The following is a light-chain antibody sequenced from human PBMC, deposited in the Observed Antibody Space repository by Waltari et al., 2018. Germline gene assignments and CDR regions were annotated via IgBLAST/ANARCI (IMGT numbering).Light chain of an antibody. V-gene: IGKV3D-15*01. CDR1: ESVGTD. CDR2: FGS. CDR3: QQSRQWPRRT. Sequence: ETVMTQFPATLSVSPGERVTLSCRASESVGTDVAWYRHKPGQPPRLLIYFGSTRATGVPARISGSGSGTDFSLTISSLESEDFAFYYCQQSRQWPRRTFGQGTKLE. J-gene: IGKJ2*01.